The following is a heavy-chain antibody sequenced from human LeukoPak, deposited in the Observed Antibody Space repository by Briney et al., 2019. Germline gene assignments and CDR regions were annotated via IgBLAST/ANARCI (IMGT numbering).Heavy chain of an antibody. CDR3: ARHVRPIGSSWDQFKFES. Sequence: ASVKVSCKASGYTFTSYAMNWVRQAPGQGLEWMGWINAYNGNTNYAQKLQGRVTMTTDTSTSTTYMELRSLRSDDTAVYYCARHVRPIGSSWDQFKFESWGQGTLVTVSS. J-gene: IGHJ4*02. D-gene: IGHD6-13*01. CDR1: GYTFTSYA. V-gene: IGHV1-18*01. CDR2: INAYNGNT.